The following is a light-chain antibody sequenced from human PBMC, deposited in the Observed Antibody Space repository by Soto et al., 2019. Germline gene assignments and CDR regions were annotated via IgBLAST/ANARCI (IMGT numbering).Light chain of an antibody. Sequence: QSALTQPASVSGSPGQSITISCTGTTSDVGGYNYVSWYQQHPGKAPKLMICEVSNRPSGVPNRFSGSKSGNTASLTISGRQADDKADYYCASYTTSSTHWVFGGGTQLTVL. CDR2: EVS. CDR1: TSDVGGYNY. CDR3: ASYTTSSTHWV. V-gene: IGLV2-14*01. J-gene: IGLJ3*02.